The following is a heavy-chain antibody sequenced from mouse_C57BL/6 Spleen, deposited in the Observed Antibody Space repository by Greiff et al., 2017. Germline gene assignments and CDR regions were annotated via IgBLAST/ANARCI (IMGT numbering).Heavy chain of an antibody. D-gene: IGHD3-2*02. CDR2: ISYDGSN. V-gene: IGHV3-6*01. Sequence: EVQVVESGPGLVKPSQSLSLTCSVTGYSITSGYYWNWIRQFPGNKLEWMGYISYDGSNNYNPSLKNRISITRDTSKNQFFLKLNSVTTEDTATYYCARLDSSGYRYAMDYWGQGTSVTVSS. J-gene: IGHJ4*01. CDR1: GYSITSGYY. CDR3: ARLDSSGYRYAMDY.